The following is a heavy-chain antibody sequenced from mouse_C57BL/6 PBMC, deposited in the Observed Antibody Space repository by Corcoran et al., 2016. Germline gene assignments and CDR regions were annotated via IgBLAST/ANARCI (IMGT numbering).Heavy chain of an antibody. Sequence: QVQLQQSGAELVKPGASVKISCKASGYAFSSYWMNWVKQRPGKGLEWIGQIYPGDGDTNYNGKFKGKATLTVDKSSSTAYMQLSSLTSEDSAVYFCARPGSSRYYYYMDYWGQGTSVTVSS. D-gene: IGHD1-1*01. CDR2: IYPGDGDT. CDR1: GYAFSSYW. V-gene: IGHV1-80*01. CDR3: ARPGSSRYYYYMDY. J-gene: IGHJ4*01.